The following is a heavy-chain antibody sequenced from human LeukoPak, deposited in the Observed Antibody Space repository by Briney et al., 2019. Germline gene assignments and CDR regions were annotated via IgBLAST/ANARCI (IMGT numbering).Heavy chain of an antibody. CDR1: GGSIRNYY. CDR2: IYSTGTT. V-gene: IGHV4-59*01. J-gene: IGHJ3*02. CDR3: ARDGAFDI. Sequence: PSETLSLTCTVSGGSIRNYYWSWIRQPPGKGLQWIGYIYSTGTTNYNPSLKSRLTISVGTSKNQFSLKLTSVTAADTAIYYCARDGAFDIWGQGTMVTVSP.